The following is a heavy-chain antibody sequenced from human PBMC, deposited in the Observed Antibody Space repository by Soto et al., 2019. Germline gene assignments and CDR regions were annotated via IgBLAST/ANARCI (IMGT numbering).Heavy chain of an antibody. CDR1: GFTFSNYW. CDR3: ARGLYGAYGQDF. J-gene: IGHJ4*02. V-gene: IGHV3-74*01. CDR2: IKGDEITT. D-gene: IGHD4-17*01. Sequence: GGSLRLSCAASGFTFSNYWIHWVRQAPGKGLVWVSRIKGDEITTNYADSVKGRFTISRDNAKNTVFLQMHSLRAEDTALYYCARGLYGAYGQDFWGQGMLVTVSS.